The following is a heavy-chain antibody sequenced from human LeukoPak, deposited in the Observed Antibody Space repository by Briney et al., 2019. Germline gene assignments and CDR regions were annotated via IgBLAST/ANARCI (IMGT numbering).Heavy chain of an antibody. V-gene: IGHV1-8*03. J-gene: IGHJ4*02. D-gene: IGHD3-22*01. Sequence: ASVKVSCKASGYTFTSYDINWVRQATGQGLEWMGWMNPNSGNTGYAQKFQGRVTITRNTSISTAYMELSSLRSEDTAVYYCARDSTHYDSTHWGQGTLVTVSS. CDR1: GYTFTSYD. CDR3: ARDSTHYDSTH. CDR2: MNPNSGNT.